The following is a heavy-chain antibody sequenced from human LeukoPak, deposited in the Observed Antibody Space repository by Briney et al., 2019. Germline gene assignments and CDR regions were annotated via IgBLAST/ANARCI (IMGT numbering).Heavy chain of an antibody. CDR1: GGSISSSNW. CDR3: ARAPVDAITIFDY. V-gene: IGHV4-4*02. Sequence: SGTLSLTCAVSGGSISSSNWWSWVRQPPGKGLEWIGEIYHSGSTNYNPSLKSRVTISVDKSKNQFSLKLSSVTAADTAVYYCARAPVDAITIFDYWGQGTLVTVSS. D-gene: IGHD3-3*01. J-gene: IGHJ4*02. CDR2: IYHSGST.